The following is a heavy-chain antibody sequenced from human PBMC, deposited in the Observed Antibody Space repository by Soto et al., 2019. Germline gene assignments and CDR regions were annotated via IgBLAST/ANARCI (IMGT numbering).Heavy chain of an antibody. Sequence: SVKVSCKASGGTFSSYTISWVRQAPGQGLEWMGRIIPILGIANYAQKFQGRVTITADKSTSTAYMELSSLRSEDTAVYYCARLDDKRGYSGYDPAFGHYMDVWGKGTTVTVSS. J-gene: IGHJ6*03. V-gene: IGHV1-69*02. CDR2: IIPILGIA. CDR3: ARLDDKRGYSGYDPAFGHYMDV. CDR1: GGTFSSYT. D-gene: IGHD5-12*01.